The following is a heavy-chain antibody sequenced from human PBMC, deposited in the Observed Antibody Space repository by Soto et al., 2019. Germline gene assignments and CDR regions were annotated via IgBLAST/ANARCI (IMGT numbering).Heavy chain of an antibody. D-gene: IGHD6-6*01. J-gene: IGHJ4*02. CDR3: TSSYSTSSSPDY. CDR1: GGSMRNYY. V-gene: IGHV4-59*01. CDR2: VYHSGST. Sequence: AETLSLTCSVSGGSMRNYYWNWIRQPPGRGLEWIGYVYHSGSTNYNPSLKSRVSMSVDVSRNHFSLTLHSVTAADTAVYFCTSSYSTSSSPDYWGQGTLVTVSS.